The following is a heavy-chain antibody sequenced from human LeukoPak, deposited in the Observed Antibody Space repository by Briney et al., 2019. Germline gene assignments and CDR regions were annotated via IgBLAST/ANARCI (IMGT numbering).Heavy chain of an antibody. Sequence: ASVKVSFKSSGYTFTGYFMHWVRQAPGQGLEWMGWINPNSGGTNYAQKFQGRVTMTRDTSISTAYMELSRLRSDDTAVHYSARVLGIASAGPRNYYYYYGMVGWLQGGTVTVSS. J-gene: IGHJ6*01. CDR1: GYTFTGYF. CDR2: INPNSGGT. V-gene: IGHV1-2*02. D-gene: IGHD6-13*01. CDR3: ARVLGIASAGPRNYYYYYGMVG.